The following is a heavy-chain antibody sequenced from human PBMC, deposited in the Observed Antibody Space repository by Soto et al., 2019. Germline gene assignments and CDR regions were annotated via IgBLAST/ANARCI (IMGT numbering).Heavy chain of an antibody. V-gene: IGHV1-18*01. Sequence: ASVKVSCRASGYTFTSYGISWVRQAPGQGLEWMGWISAYNGNTNYAQKLQGRVTMTTDTSTSTAYMELRSLRSDDTAVYYCARDTDIVLVPAATDYYYGMDVWGQGTTVTVSS. CDR3: ARDTDIVLVPAATDYYYGMDV. J-gene: IGHJ6*02. CDR2: ISAYNGNT. D-gene: IGHD2-2*01. CDR1: GYTFTSYG.